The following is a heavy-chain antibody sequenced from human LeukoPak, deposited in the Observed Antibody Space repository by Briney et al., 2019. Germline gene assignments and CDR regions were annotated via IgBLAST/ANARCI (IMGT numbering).Heavy chain of an antibody. CDR3: AKSGYSYGYYYFDY. J-gene: IGHJ4*02. Sequence: GGPLRLSCAASGFTFSSYGMTWVRQAPGKGLEWVSAISGSGGSTYYADSVKGRFTISRGNSKNTLYLQMNSLRAEDTAVYYCAKSGYSYGYYYFDYWGQGTLVTVSS. CDR2: ISGSGGST. CDR1: GFTFSSYG. D-gene: IGHD5-18*01. V-gene: IGHV3-23*01.